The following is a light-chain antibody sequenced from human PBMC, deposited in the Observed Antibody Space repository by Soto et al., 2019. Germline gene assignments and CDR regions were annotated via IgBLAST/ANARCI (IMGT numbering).Light chain of an antibody. J-gene: IGKJ3*01. Sequence: EIVLTQSPATLSFSPGERATLSCRASQSVSSYLAWYQQKPGQAPRLLIYDASNRASGIPARFSGSGSGTDFTLTISSLEPEDFAVYYCQQRSNWRCAFGPGTKVEIX. CDR2: DAS. V-gene: IGKV3-11*01. CDR3: QQRSNWRCA. CDR1: QSVSSY.